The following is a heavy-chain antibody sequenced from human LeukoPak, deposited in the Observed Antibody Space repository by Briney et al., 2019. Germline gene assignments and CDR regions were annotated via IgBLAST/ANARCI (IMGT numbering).Heavy chain of an antibody. Sequence: SETLSLTCTASGGSISSYYWSWIQKPPGKRLEWIGYIYYSGSTNYNPSLNSRVTISVDASKNQFSLKLSSVTAADTAVYYCAREEGSSGWYYFDYWGQGTLVTVSS. CDR3: AREEGSSGWYYFDY. D-gene: IGHD6-19*01. J-gene: IGHJ4*02. V-gene: IGHV4-59*01. CDR2: IYYSGST. CDR1: GGSISSYY.